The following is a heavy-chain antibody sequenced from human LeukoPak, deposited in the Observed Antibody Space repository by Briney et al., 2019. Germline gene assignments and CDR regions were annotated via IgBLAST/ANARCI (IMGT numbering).Heavy chain of an antibody. CDR2: LNPSDGYT. D-gene: IGHD3-16*01. Sequence: ASVKVSCKASGYTFTRFHMHWVRQAPGQGLEWMGILNPSDGYTNSAQKFQGRVTITRDTSTSTVFMELRSLRSEDTAVYYCAKDRGGSYTFYIWGQGTMVTVSS. CDR3: AKDRGGSYTFYI. J-gene: IGHJ3*02. V-gene: IGHV1-46*01. CDR1: GYTFTRFH.